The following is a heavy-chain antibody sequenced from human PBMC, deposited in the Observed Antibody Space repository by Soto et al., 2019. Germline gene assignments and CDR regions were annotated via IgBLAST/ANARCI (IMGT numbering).Heavy chain of an antibody. J-gene: IGHJ4*02. CDR1: GFPFSTSS. CDR3: ARDGGCEY. D-gene: IGHD3-16*01. CDR2: ISYDGSNK. V-gene: IGHV3-30-3*01. Sequence: GGSLRLSCSASGFPFSTSSMHWVRQAPGKGLEWVAVISYDGSNKYYADSVKGRFTISRDNSKNTLYLQMNSLRPEDTAVYYCARDGGCEYWGQGTLVTVSS.